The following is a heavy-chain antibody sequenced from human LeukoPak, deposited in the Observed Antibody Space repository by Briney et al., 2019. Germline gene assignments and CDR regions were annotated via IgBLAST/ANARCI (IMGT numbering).Heavy chain of an antibody. V-gene: IGHV3-23*01. CDR1: GFTFSSYA. CDR2: ISGSGGST. Sequence: GGSLRLSCAASGFTFSSYAMSWVRQAPGKGLEWVSAISGSGGSTYYADSVKGRFTISRDNSKNTVYLQMNSLRAEDTAVYYCARSSGLRYSGGDAFDIWGQGTMVTVSS. CDR3: ARSSGLRYSGGDAFDI. J-gene: IGHJ3*02. D-gene: IGHD3-9*01.